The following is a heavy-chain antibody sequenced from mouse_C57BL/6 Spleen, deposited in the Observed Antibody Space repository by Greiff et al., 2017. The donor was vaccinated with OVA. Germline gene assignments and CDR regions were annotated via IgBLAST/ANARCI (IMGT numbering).Heavy chain of an antibody. CDR3: VRGGYFDY. CDR2: IRSKSNNYAT. J-gene: IGHJ2*01. V-gene: IGHV10-1*01. CDR1: GFSFNTYA. Sequence: EADGGLVQPKGSLKLSCAASGFSFNTYAMNWVRQAPGKGLDWVARIRSKSNNYATYYADSVKDRFTISRDDSESMLYLQMNNLKTEDTAMYYCVRGGYFDYWGQGTTLTVSS.